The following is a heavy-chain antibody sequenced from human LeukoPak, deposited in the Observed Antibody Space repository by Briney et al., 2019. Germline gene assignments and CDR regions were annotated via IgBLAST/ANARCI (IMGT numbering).Heavy chain of an antibody. Sequence: GGSLRLSCAASGFTFNTYTMNWVRQAPGKGLEWVSYTSGSSGIIDYADSVRGRFTISRDNAKNSLYLQMNSLRAEDTAVYYCAKLSLSGRSQSADYWGQGTLVTVSS. J-gene: IGHJ4*02. CDR2: TSGSSGII. V-gene: IGHV3-48*01. CDR3: AKLSLSGRSQSADY. D-gene: IGHD3-10*01. CDR1: GFTFNTYT.